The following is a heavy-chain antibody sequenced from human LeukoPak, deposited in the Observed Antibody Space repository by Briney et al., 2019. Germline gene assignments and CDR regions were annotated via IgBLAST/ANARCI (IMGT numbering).Heavy chain of an antibody. CDR1: GFTFSSYW. J-gene: IGHJ4*02. Sequence: HPGGSLTLSCAASGFTFSSYWMHWVRHAPGEGLVWVSRIKNNWSSTSYAYSAKGQFPISRANAKTTLYLHMNRLTAEATAVYYCASIRRYYDSSGYSDYWGQGTLVTASS. CDR3: ASIRRYYDSSGYSDY. V-gene: IGHV3-74*01. CDR2: IKNNWSST. D-gene: IGHD3-22*01.